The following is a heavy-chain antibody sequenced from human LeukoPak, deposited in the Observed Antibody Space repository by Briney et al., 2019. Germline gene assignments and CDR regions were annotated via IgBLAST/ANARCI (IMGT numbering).Heavy chain of an antibody. CDR1: GGSISSYY. Sequence: SETLSLTCTVSGGSISSYYWSWLRQPPGKGLEWIGYIYYSGSTNYNPSLKSRVTISVDTSKNQFSLKLSSVTAADTAVYYCARDSIGGSYDYWGQGTLVTVSS. CDR3: ARDSIGGSYDY. J-gene: IGHJ4*02. CDR2: IYYSGST. D-gene: IGHD1-26*01. V-gene: IGHV4-59*01.